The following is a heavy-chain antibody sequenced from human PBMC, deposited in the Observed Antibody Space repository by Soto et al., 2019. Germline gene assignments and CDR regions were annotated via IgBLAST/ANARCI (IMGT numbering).Heavy chain of an antibody. CDR1: GNTFTDVY. CDR3: ASGRYDASGYLGY. J-gene: IGHJ4*02. V-gene: IGHV1-45*02. CDR2: ITPFNGNT. Sequence: GASVKCCLNGSGNTFTDVYLHWVRQAPGQALDCIGWITPFNGNTKYAQKFQDRVTFTGDTSLNTSYMELSSLRFDDTSMFYCASGRYDASGYLGYWGQGAIVTRLR. D-gene: IGHD3-22*01.